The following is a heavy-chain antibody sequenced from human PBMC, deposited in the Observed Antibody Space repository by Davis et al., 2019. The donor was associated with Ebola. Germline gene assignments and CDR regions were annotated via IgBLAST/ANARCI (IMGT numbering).Heavy chain of an antibody. V-gene: IGHV4-59*01. CDR1: GGSISTYH. Sequence: PGGSLRLSCTVSGGSISTYHWTWIRQPPGKGLEWIGYVQNIGSTKYNPSLRSRVTLLVDTSKNQFSLEMSSVTAADTAVYYCTLGAGWLTDYWGQGALVTVSS. D-gene: IGHD6-19*01. J-gene: IGHJ4*02. CDR2: VQNIGST. CDR3: TLGAGWLTDY.